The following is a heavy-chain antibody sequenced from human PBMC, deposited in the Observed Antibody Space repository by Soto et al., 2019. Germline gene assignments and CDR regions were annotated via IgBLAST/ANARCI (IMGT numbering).Heavy chain of an antibody. J-gene: IGHJ5*02. D-gene: IGHD3-9*01. CDR2: IFYSGTT. CDR1: GGSINTAGYY. Sequence: QVQLQESGPELVKPSQTLSLTCTVSGGSINTAGYYWNWVRHSPGKGLEWIGYIFYSGTTYYNPSLESRLTMSLDKSKNHFSLRLSSVTAADTAYYYCARSFYDLSTATGGHWFDPWGHGTLVTVSS. V-gene: IGHV4-31*03. CDR3: ARSFYDLSTATGGHWFDP.